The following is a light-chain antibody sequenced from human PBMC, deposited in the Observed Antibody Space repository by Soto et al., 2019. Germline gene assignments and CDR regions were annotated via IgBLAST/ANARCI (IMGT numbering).Light chain of an antibody. V-gene: IGLV2-14*01. CDR2: EVN. CDR3: NSYTSTGAYV. CDR1: SSDIGGYNS. J-gene: IGLJ1*01. Sequence: QSALTQPASVSGSPGLSITISCTGTSSDIGGYNSVSWYQQHPGKAPKLMIYEVNNRPSGVSNRFSASKSANTASLTISGLQAEDEADYYCNSYTSTGAYVFGTGTKLTVL.